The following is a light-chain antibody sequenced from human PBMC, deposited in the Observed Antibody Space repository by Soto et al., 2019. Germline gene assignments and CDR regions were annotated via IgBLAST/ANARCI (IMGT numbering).Light chain of an antibody. CDR1: QSISSY. CDR3: RQGSNWPPNT. CDR2: DAS. V-gene: IGKV3-11*01. Sequence: EVVLTQSPATLSLSPGERATLSCRASQSISSYLAWYQQKPGQAPRLLIYDASNRATGIPARFSGSGSGTDFTLTISSLEPEDFAIYYCRQGSNWPPNTFGDGGRREIK. J-gene: IGKJ5*01.